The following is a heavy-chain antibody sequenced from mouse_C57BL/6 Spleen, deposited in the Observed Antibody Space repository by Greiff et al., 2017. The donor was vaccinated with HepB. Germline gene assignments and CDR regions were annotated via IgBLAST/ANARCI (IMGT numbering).Heavy chain of an antibody. CDR1: GYTFTSYW. Sequence: QVQLKQPGAELVKPGASVKLSCKASGYTFTSYWMHWVKQRPGQGLEWIGMIHPNSGSTNYNEKFKSKATLTVDKSSSTAYMQLSSLTSEDSAVYYCARADSSGYVFAYWGQGTLVTVSA. CDR3: ARADSSGYVFAY. V-gene: IGHV1-64*01. J-gene: IGHJ3*01. D-gene: IGHD3-2*02. CDR2: IHPNSGST.